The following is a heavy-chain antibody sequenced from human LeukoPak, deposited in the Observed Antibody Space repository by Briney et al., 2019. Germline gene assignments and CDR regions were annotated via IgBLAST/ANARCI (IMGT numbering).Heavy chain of an antibody. J-gene: IGHJ4*02. CDR2: ISYDGSDK. Sequence: PGGSLRLSCAASGFTFSSYGMHWVRQAPGKGLEWVAVISYDGSDKYSADSVKGRFTISRDNSKNTLYLQMNSLRAEDTAVYYCAKALSASSYDYWGQGTLVTVSS. V-gene: IGHV3-30*18. D-gene: IGHD2-2*01. CDR1: GFTFSSYG. CDR3: AKALSASSYDY.